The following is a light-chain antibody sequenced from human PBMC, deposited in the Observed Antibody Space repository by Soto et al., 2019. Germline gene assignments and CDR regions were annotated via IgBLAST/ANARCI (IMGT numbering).Light chain of an antibody. J-gene: IGKJ4*01. CDR1: QSLTSY. V-gene: IGKV3-20*01. CDR3: QQYGSSPLT. Sequence: EIVRTQSPAPLSVSPGAPSTPSGRASQSLTSYLAWYQQKPDQAPRLLIYGISTRATDIPARFSGSGSGTDFTLTISRLEPEDFAVYYCQQYGSSPLTFGGGTKVDIK. CDR2: GIS.